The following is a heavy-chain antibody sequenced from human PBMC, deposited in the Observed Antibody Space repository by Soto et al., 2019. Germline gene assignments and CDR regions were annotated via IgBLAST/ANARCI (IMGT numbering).Heavy chain of an antibody. D-gene: IGHD1-26*01. V-gene: IGHV3-23*01. CDR2: ISGSGGST. CDR3: AKVGMGDTISSTDY. CDR1: GFTFSSYA. Sequence: EVQLLESGGGLVQPGGSLRLSCAASGFTFSSYAMSWVRQAPGKGLEWVSAISGSGGSTYYADSVKGRFTISRDNSKNALYLQMNSLRGEDTAVYYCAKVGMGDTISSTDYWGQGTLVTVSS. J-gene: IGHJ4*02.